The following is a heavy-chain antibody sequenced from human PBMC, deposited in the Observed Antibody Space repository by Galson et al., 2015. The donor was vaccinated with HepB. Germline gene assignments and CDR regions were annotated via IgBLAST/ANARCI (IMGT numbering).Heavy chain of an antibody. Sequence: SVKVSCKVSGYTLTELSMHWVRQAPGKGLEWMGGFDPEDGETIYAQKFQGRVTMTEDTSTDTAYMELSSLRSEDTAVYYCATVVSSVTPDPNWFDPWGQGTLVTVSS. CDR1: GYTLTELS. CDR3: ATVVSSVTPDPNWFDP. V-gene: IGHV1-24*01. J-gene: IGHJ5*02. D-gene: IGHD4-17*01. CDR2: FDPEDGET.